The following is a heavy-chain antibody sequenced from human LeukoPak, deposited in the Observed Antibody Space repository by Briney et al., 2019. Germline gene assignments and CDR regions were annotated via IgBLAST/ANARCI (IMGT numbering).Heavy chain of an antibody. CDR1: GFTLSSYW. CDR2: INSDGSNI. Sequence: GGSLRLSCAASGFTLSSYWMHWVRHAPGEGLVWVSRINSDGSNINYADSVKGRFTISRDNAKNSLYLQMNSLRVEDTAVYYCVRSSGWPGYWGQGTMVTVSS. V-gene: IGHV3-74*01. CDR3: VRSSGWPGY. J-gene: IGHJ4*02. D-gene: IGHD6-19*01.